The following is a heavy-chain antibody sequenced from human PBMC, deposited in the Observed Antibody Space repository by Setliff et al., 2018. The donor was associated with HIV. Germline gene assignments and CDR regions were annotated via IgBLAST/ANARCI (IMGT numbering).Heavy chain of an antibody. CDR1: GASFTDYY. CDR3: ARFDVTPMTTRDY. D-gene: IGHD4-17*01. V-gene: IGHV4-34*01. CDR2: IHHTGHI. J-gene: IGHJ4*02. Sequence: PSETLSLTCAFYGASFTDYYWNWIRQPPGKGLEWIGEIHHTGHINYNPSFKSRVTMSLDMSTNQFSLKMASMTAADSAVYYCARFDVTPMTTRDYWGQGTQVTGSS.